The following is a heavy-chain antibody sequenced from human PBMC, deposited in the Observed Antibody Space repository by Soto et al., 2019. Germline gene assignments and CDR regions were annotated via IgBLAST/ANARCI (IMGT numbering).Heavy chain of an antibody. CDR1: GYTFTNSW. CDR3: AGHAYCASNTCYYYYGLDV. J-gene: IGHJ6*02. D-gene: IGHD2-2*01. Sequence: GESLKISCKGSGYTFTNSWIGWVRQMPGKGLEWMGIIYPGDSNIRYSPSFQGQVTISADMSTSTAYLQWSSLKASDTAMYYCAGHAYCASNTCYYYYGLDVWGQGTTVTVSS. CDR2: IYPGDSNI. V-gene: IGHV5-51*01.